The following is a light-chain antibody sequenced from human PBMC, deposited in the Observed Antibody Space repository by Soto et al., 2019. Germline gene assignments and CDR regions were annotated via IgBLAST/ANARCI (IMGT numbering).Light chain of an antibody. Sequence: SALSQPAPVSGSPGQSITVPCTGSSSDVGAYKYVSWYQQEPGKAPKLLIYGVCNRLSGVSNRLSGSKSGNTASLTISGLQPEDEADYYCSSYRGSSALGDICATGTKVTVL. J-gene: IGLJ1*01. CDR3: SSYRGSSALGDI. CDR1: SSDVGAYKY. CDR2: GVC. V-gene: IGLV2-14*01.